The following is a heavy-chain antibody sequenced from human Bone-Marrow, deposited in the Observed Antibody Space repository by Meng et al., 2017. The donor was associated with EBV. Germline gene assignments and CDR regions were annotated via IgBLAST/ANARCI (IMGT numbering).Heavy chain of an antibody. CDR3: ARDSDILTGPGGY. V-gene: IGHV1-69*01. Sequence: LVHSGVAWKRPGSPVQASCKASEGTFSSYAIGWVRQAPGQGLEWMGGIIPIFGTANYAQKFQGRVTITADESTSTAYMELSSLRSEDTAVYYCARDSDILTGPGGYWGQGTLVTVSS. D-gene: IGHD3-9*01. CDR2: IIPIFGTA. J-gene: IGHJ4*02. CDR1: EGTFSSYA.